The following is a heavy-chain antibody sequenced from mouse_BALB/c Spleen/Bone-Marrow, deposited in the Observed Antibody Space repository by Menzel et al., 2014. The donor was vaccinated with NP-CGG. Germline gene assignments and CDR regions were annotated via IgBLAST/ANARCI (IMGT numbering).Heavy chain of an antibody. CDR3: ARWGGTPYFDY. CDR2: ITPYNDDT. CDR1: GYKFTSYL. V-gene: IGHV1-14*01. Sequence: LVESGPELVKPGASVKMSCKASGYKFTSYLIHWVKQKPGQGLEWIGYITPYNDDTKYNEKFKGKATLTSDKSSSTAYMELSSLSSEDSAVYYCARWGGTPYFDYWGQGTTLTVSS. D-gene: IGHD4-1*01. J-gene: IGHJ2*01.